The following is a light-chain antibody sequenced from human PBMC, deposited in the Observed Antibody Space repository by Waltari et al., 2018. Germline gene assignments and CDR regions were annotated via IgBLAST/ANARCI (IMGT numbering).Light chain of an antibody. CDR3: CSHAGSSTVV. J-gene: IGLJ2*01. Sequence: QSALTQPASVSGSPGQSITISCTGTSSDVGSHNLVSWYHQHPGKAPKLMIYEVSKRPPGVSNRFSGSKAGNTASLTIAGRQAEDEADYYCCSHAGSSTVVFGGGTKLTVL. CDR2: EVS. CDR1: SSDVGSHNL. V-gene: IGLV2-23*02.